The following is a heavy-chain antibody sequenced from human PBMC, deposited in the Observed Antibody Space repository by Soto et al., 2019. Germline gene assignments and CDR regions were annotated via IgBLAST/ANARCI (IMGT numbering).Heavy chain of an antibody. CDR1: GGSLDNYY. CDR3: ARLGGYCSTTNCYGYYGMDV. J-gene: IGHJ6*02. D-gene: IGHD2-2*01. Sequence: SETLSLTCSVSGGSLDNYYWTWIRQPPGKGLEFIGYIYYKGTTTYNPSLKSRVAISIDTSKSQFSLKVSSVTVTDTAVYYCARLGGYCSTTNCYGYYGMDVWGQGTTVTVSS. CDR2: IYYKGTT. V-gene: IGHV4-59*08.